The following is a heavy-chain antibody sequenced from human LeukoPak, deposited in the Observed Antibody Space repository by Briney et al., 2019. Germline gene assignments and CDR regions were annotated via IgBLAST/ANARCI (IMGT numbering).Heavy chain of an antibody. V-gene: IGHV4-4*07. D-gene: IGHD5-18*01. J-gene: IGHJ4*02. Sequence: PSETLSLTCTVSGGSISSYYWSWIRQPAGEGLEWIGRIYTSGSANYNPSLKSRVTMSVDTSKNQFSLKVTSLTAADPAVYYCARDSAMLTYFDYWGQGTLVTVSS. CDR1: GGSISSYY. CDR2: IYTSGSA. CDR3: ARDSAMLTYFDY.